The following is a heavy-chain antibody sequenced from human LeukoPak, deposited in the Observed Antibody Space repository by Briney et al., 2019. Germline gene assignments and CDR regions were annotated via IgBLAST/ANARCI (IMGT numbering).Heavy chain of an antibody. CDR2: IYYSGST. J-gene: IGHJ4*02. Sequence: SETLSLTCTVSGVSISSSSYYWGWIRQPPGKGLEWIGSIYYSGSTYYNPSLKSRVTISVDTSKNQFSLKLSSVTAADTAVYYCARHAYSSGWFPSGYFCYWGQGTLVTVSS. V-gene: IGHV4-39*01. CDR1: GVSISSSSYY. D-gene: IGHD6-13*01. CDR3: ARHAYSSGWFPSGYFCY.